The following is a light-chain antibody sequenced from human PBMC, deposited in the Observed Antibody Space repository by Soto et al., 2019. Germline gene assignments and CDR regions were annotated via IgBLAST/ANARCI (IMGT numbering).Light chain of an antibody. CDR2: DAS. J-gene: IGKJ1*01. V-gene: IGKV1-5*01. CDR3: QQYNSYSEA. CDR1: QSISSW. Sequence: DIQMTQSPSTLSASVGDRVTITCRASQSISSWLAWYQQKPGKAPKLLIYDASSLESGVPPRFSGSGSGTEFTLTISSLQPDDFATYYCQQYNSYSEAFGQGTKVELK.